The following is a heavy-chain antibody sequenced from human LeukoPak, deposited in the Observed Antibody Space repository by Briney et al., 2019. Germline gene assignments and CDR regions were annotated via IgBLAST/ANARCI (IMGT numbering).Heavy chain of an antibody. CDR1: GFTISSYS. CDR2: ISSSSSTI. V-gene: IGHV3-48*01. Sequence: GGSLRLSCAASGFTISSYSTNWVRQAPGKELEWGSYISSSSSTIYYADSVKGRFTISRDNAKNSLYLQMNSLRAEDTAVYYWARDRGTIFGVVTKGYFQHWGQGTLVTVSS. CDR3: ARDRGTIFGVVTKGYFQH. J-gene: IGHJ1*01. D-gene: IGHD3-3*01.